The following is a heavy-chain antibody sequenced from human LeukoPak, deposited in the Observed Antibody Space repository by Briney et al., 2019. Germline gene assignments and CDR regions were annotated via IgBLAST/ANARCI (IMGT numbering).Heavy chain of an antibody. J-gene: IGHJ3*02. CDR3: ARDLRPKSAAAGAFDI. CDR1: GGSFSGYY. Sequence: PSETLSLTCAVYGGSFSGYYWSWIRQPPGKGLEWIGEINHSGSTNYNPSLKSRVTISVDTSKNQFSLKLSSVTAADTAVYYCARDLRPKSAAAGAFDIWGQGTMVTVSS. D-gene: IGHD6-13*01. CDR2: INHSGST. V-gene: IGHV4-34*01.